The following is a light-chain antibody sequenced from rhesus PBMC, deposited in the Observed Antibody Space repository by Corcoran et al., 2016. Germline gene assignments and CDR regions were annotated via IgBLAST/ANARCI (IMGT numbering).Light chain of an antibody. CDR2: EVS. J-gene: IGLJ1*01. CDR3: SSYASSSAHI. CDR1: SSYIGGYNR. Sequence: QAALTQSPSVSGSPGQSVTISCTGTSSYIGGYNRVSWYQQHPGKAPKLMIYEVSKRPSGVSDRFSGSKSGNTASLTISGLQAEDEADYYCSSYASSSAHIFGAGTRLTVL. V-gene: IGLV2-13*02.